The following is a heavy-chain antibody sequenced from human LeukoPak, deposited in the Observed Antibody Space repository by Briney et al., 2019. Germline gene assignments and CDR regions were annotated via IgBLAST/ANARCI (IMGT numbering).Heavy chain of an antibody. V-gene: IGHV1-3*01. Sequence: ASVKVSCKASGYTFTSYAIHWVRQAPGQRLEWMGWISAGNGNTEYSQNFQGRVTFISNTSATTAFMELSSLRSEDAAVYYCARGSGSGNNDYWGQGTLVTVSS. D-gene: IGHD1-26*01. CDR2: ISAGNGNT. J-gene: IGHJ4*02. CDR1: GYTFTSYA. CDR3: ARGSGSGNNDY.